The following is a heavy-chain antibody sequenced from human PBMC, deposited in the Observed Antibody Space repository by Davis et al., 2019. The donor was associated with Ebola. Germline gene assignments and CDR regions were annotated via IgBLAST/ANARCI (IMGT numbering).Heavy chain of an antibody. CDR2: IYPSGIT. J-gene: IGHJ3*02. CDR1: GGPISTDYYY. Sequence: SETLSLTCKVSGGPISTDYYYWSWIRQPAGKGLEWIGHIYPSGITNYNPSLKSRVTMSVDTSKNQFSLKLSSVTAADTAVYYCARGVYDFWSNYIHQDAFDIWGQGTMVTVSS. CDR3: ARGVYDFWSNYIHQDAFDI. D-gene: IGHD3-3*01. V-gene: IGHV4-61*09.